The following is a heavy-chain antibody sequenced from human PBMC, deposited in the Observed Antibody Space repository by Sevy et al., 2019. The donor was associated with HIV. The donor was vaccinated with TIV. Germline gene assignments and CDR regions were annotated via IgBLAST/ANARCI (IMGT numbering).Heavy chain of an antibody. V-gene: IGHV3-11*04. CDR2: ISSSGGAK. D-gene: IGHD3-3*01. CDR3: ARDSSGEEFGFYYYYMDV. CDR1: GFNFRDFY. J-gene: IGHJ6*03. Sequence: GGSLRLSCAASGFNFRDFYMTWIRQAPGKGLEWVAYISSSGGAKYYADSVAGRFTISRDNAKNSMYLQMNSLRADDAAIYSCARDSSGEEFGFYYYYMDVWGKRTAVTVSS.